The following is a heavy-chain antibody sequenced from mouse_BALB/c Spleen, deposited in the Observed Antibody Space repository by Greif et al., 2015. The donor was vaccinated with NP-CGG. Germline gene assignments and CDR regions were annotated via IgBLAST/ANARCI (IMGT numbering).Heavy chain of an antibody. CDR2: ISSGSSTI. CDR1: GFTFSSFG. Sequence: EVKLMESGGGLVQPGGSRKLSCAASGFTFSSFGMHWVRQAPEKGLEWAAYISSGSSTIYYADTVKGRFTISRDNPKNTLFLQMTSLRSEDTAMYYCARSPYGGFAYWGQGTLVTVSA. V-gene: IGHV5-17*02. J-gene: IGHJ3*01. D-gene: IGHD1-2*01. CDR3: ARSPYGGFAY.